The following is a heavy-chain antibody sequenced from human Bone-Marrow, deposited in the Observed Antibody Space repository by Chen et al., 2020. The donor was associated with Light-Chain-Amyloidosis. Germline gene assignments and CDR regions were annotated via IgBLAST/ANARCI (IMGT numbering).Heavy chain of an antibody. CDR3: TRGSMAAGGWGSGYFDY. D-gene: IGHD6-13*01. CDR2: IYNDADGST. Sequence: DVQLVETGGGLIQPGGSLRLSCAASGFSVSSIYMNWVRQAPGKEPEWVAVIYNDADGSTHYADSVRGRFVISSDNSKNMVYLQMNSLRAEDTATYHCTRGSMAAGGWGSGYFDYWGQGTLVTVSS. V-gene: IGHV3-53*02. CDR1: GFSVSSIY. J-gene: IGHJ4*03.